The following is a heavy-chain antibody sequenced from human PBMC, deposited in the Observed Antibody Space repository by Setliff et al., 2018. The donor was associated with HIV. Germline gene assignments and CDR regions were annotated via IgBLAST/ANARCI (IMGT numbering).Heavy chain of an antibody. J-gene: IGHJ6*03. CDR2: IYPRDSDI. CDR3: ARLFCSGGSCYSVYFMDV. CDR1: GYSFTSYR. V-gene: IGHV5-51*01. D-gene: IGHD2-15*01. Sequence: GESLKISCQGSGYSFTSYRIGWVRQMPGKGLEWMGSIYPRDSDIKYSPSFQGQVTISADKSSSTAYLQWRSLKASDTAMYYCARLFCSGGSCYSVYFMDVWGKGTTVTVSS.